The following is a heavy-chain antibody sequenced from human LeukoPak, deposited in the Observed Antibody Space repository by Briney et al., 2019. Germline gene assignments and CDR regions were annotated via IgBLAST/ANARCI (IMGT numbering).Heavy chain of an antibody. CDR1: GGSISSSNW. J-gene: IGHJ6*02. D-gene: IGHD4-17*01. V-gene: IGHV4-4*02. Sequence: ASETLSLTCAVSGGSISSSNWWSWVRQPPGKGLEWIGEIYHSGSTNYNPSLKSRVTISVDKSKNQFSLKLSSVTAADTAMYYCARGDGDYHYYYGMDVWGQGTTVTVSS. CDR2: IYHSGST. CDR3: ARGDGDYHYYYGMDV.